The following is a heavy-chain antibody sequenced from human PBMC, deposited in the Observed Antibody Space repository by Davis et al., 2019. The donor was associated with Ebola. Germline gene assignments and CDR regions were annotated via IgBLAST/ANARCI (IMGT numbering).Heavy chain of an antibody. CDR2: IIPIFGTA. CDR3: ARDRNYYGSGHNWFDP. Sequence: SVKVSCKASGGTFSSYAISWVRQAPGQGLEWMGGIIPIFGTANYAQKFQGRVTITADESTSTAYMELSSLISEDTAVYYCARDRNYYGSGHNWFDPWGQGTLVTVSS. J-gene: IGHJ5*02. CDR1: GGTFSSYA. D-gene: IGHD3-10*01. V-gene: IGHV1-69*13.